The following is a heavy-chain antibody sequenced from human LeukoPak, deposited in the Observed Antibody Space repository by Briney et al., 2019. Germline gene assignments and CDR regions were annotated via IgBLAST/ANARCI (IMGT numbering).Heavy chain of an antibody. CDR2: ISSSSSYI. V-gene: IGHV3-21*01. Sequence: PGGSLRLSCAASGLTFSSYSMNWVRQAPGKGLEWVSSISSSSSYIYYADSVKGRFTISRDNAKNSLYLQMNSLRAEDTAVYYCAGEDIVATISGMDVWGQGTTVTVSS. D-gene: IGHD5-12*01. J-gene: IGHJ6*02. CDR3: AGEDIVATISGMDV. CDR1: GLTFSSYS.